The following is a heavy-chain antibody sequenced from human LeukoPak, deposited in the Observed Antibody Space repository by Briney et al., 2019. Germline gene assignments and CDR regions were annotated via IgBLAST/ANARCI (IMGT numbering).Heavy chain of an antibody. CDR1: GFTFSSYG. J-gene: IGHJ4*02. CDR2: ISYDGSNK. Sequence: GGSLRLSCAASGFTFSSYGMHWVRQAPGKGLEWVAVISYDGSNKYYADSVKGRFTISRDNSKNTLYLQMNSLRAEDTAVYYCAKDHSSGWYDYFDYWGQGTLVTVSS. V-gene: IGHV3-30*18. CDR3: AKDHSSGWYDYFDY. D-gene: IGHD6-19*01.